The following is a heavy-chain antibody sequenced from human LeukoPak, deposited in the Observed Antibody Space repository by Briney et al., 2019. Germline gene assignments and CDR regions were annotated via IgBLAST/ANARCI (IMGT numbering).Heavy chain of an antibody. Sequence: GGSLRLSCAASGFTFSTYNMNWVRQAPGKGLEWVSSITSGGTYTYYADSVKGRFTTSRDNTKNSLSLQLSSLRAEDTAVYYCARGHYDILTASYKWTPDYWGQGILVTVSS. V-gene: IGHV3-21*06. J-gene: IGHJ4*02. CDR3: ARGHYDILTASYKWTPDY. D-gene: IGHD3-9*01. CDR2: ITSGGTYT. CDR1: GFTFSTYN.